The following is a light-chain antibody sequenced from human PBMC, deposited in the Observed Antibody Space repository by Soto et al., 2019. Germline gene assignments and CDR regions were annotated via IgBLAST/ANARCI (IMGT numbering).Light chain of an antibody. Sequence: DIQMNQSPSTLSSSGLDVVGVAFLASESIGNWLAWYQQKSGKAPNLLIHEASNLEDGVPSRFSGRGSGTEFTLTISSLQPDDFATYYCHQYSSYSWTFGQGTKVDI. CDR2: EAS. CDR1: ESIGNW. J-gene: IGKJ1*01. CDR3: HQYSSYSWT. V-gene: IGKV1-5*03.